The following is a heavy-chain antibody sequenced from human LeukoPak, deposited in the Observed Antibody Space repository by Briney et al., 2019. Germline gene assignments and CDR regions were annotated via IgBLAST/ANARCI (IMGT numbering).Heavy chain of an antibody. D-gene: IGHD6-19*01. CDR2: VYGGGNDA. V-gene: IGHV3-23*01. CDR3: ASGSVAGFDY. J-gene: IGHJ4*02. CDR1: GFTFSSFA. Sequence: PGGSLRLSCTASGFTFSSFAMTWVRQAPGKGLEWVSTVYGGGNDATYAHSVKGRFTISRDNAKNSLYLQMNSLRAEDTAVYYCASGSVAGFDYWGQGALVTVSS.